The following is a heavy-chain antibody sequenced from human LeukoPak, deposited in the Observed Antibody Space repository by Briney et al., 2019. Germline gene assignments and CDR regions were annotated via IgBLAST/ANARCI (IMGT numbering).Heavy chain of an antibody. CDR3: ARAYSSSWTLGYYYYGMDV. J-gene: IGHJ6*02. V-gene: IGHV1-69*13. CDR2: IIPIFGTA. Sequence: SVKVSCKASGYTFSRYGINWVRQAPGQGLEWMGGIIPIFGTANYAQKFQGRVTITADESTSTAYMELSSLRSEDTAVYYCARAYSSSWTLGYYYYGMDVWGQGTTVTVSS. CDR1: GYTFSRYG. D-gene: IGHD6-13*01.